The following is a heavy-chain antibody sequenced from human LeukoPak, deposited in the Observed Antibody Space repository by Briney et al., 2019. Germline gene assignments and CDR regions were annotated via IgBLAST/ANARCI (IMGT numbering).Heavy chain of an antibody. V-gene: IGHV1-69*05. CDR3: ALTVSSSWYGYILH. CDR1: GGTFSSYA. Sequence: SVKVSFKASGGTFSSYAISWVRQAPGQGLEWMGRIIPIFGTANYAQKFQGRVTITTDESTSTAYMELSSMRSEDTAVYYWALTVSSSWYGYILHWGQGPLVTVSS. CDR2: IIPIFGTA. D-gene: IGHD6-13*01. J-gene: IGHJ1*01.